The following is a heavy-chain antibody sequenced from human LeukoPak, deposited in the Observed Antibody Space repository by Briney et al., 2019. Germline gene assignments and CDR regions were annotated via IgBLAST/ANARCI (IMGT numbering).Heavy chain of an antibody. J-gene: IGHJ6*02. CDR3: ARFEGIVVVPAAMYGMDV. Sequence: GGSLRLSCAASGFTFSSYGMHWVRQAPGKGLEWVAVIWYDGSNKYYADSVKGRFTISRDNSKNTLYLQMNSLRAEDTAVYYCARFEGIVVVPAAMYGMDVWGQGTTVTVSS. CDR1: GFTFSSYG. D-gene: IGHD2-2*01. CDR2: IWYDGSNK. V-gene: IGHV3-33*01.